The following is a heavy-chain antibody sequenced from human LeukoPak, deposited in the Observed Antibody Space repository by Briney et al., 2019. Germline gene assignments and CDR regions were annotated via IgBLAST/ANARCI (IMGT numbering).Heavy chain of an antibody. CDR3: TTTYYYDSSGYPY. Sequence: GGSLRLSCAASGFIFSNAWMSWVRQAPGKGLEWVGRIKKKTDGGTTGYAAPVKGRFTISRDDSKNTLYLQMNSLKTEDTAVYYCTTTYYYDSSGYPYWGQGTLVTVSS. CDR1: GFIFSNAW. J-gene: IGHJ4*02. D-gene: IGHD3-22*01. V-gene: IGHV3-15*01. CDR2: IKKKTDGGTT.